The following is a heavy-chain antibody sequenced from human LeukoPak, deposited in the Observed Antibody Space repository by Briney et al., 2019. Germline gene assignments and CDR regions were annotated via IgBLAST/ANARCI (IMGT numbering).Heavy chain of an antibody. V-gene: IGHV4-34*01. CDR2: INHIVST. CDR3: ARSTLAKCSSN. D-gene: IGHD2-8*01. Sequence: PSETLSLTCAVYGGSFSGYYWSWIRQPPGKGREWVGEINHIVSTNYNPSLKSRVTISVDTSKNQFSLKLTSVTAAHPPVYYCARSTLAKCSSNWGEGTLVTVSS. J-gene: IGHJ4*02. CDR1: GGSFSGYY.